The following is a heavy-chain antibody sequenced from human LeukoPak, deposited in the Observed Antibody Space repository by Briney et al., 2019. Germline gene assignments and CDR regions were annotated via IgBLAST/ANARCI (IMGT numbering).Heavy chain of an antibody. Sequence: ASVKVSCKASGYTFTSYGISWVRQAPGQGLEWMGWISAYNGNTNYVQKLQGRVTMTIDTSTSTVYMELRSLRPDDTAVYYCARDGHRRYYYESSDYRFDYWGQGTLVTVSS. V-gene: IGHV1-18*01. CDR1: GYTFTSYG. CDR2: ISAYNGNT. CDR3: ARDGHRRYYYESSDYRFDY. D-gene: IGHD3-22*01. J-gene: IGHJ4*02.